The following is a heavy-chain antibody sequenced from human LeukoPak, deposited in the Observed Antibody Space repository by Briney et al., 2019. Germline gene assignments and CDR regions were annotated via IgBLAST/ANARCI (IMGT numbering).Heavy chain of an antibody. CDR3: ARQRYSGYDYFDY. J-gene: IGHJ4*01. CDR2: IYSSGST. V-gene: IGHV4-59*08. D-gene: IGHD5-12*01. CDR1: GGSISSYY. Sequence: PSETLSLTCTVSGGSISSYYWSWIRQPPGKGLEWIGYIYSSGSTRYNPSLKSRVTISVDTSKNQFSLKLSSVTAADTAVYYCARQRYSGYDYFDYWGHGTLVTVSS.